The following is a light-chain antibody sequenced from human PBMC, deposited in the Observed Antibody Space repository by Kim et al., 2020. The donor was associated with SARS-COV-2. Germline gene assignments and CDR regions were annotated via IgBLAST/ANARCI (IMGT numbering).Light chain of an antibody. CDR3: QQYDDWPPWT. J-gene: IGKJ1*01. Sequence: VSPAETATLSCRASQSVSSNVAWYQQKPGQAPRLLIYGASTRATGIPARFSGSGSGTDFTLTISSLQSEDLAVYHCQQYDDWPPWTFGQGTKLEIK. CDR2: GAS. V-gene: IGKV3-15*01. CDR1: QSVSSN.